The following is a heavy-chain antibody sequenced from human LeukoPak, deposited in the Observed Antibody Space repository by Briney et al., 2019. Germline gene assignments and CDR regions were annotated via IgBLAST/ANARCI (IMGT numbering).Heavy chain of an antibody. CDR1: GVSMSTYF. D-gene: IGHD3-10*01. V-gene: IGHV4-59*01. CDR2: IHYTGET. J-gene: IGHJ4*02. Sequence: SETLSLTCSVSGVSMSTYFWSWIRQPPGKGLEWLAFIHYTGETNYNPSLRSRLTISVDTSKNQFSLRLSSFSAADTAIYYCARVIYGSGYGYFDQWGQGALVTVSS. CDR3: ARVIYGSGYGYFDQ.